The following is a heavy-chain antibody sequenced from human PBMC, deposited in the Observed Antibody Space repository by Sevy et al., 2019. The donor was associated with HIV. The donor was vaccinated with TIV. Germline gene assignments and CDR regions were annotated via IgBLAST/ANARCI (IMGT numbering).Heavy chain of an antibody. CDR1: GFSFDSYG. J-gene: IGHJ6*03. CDR3: GKGGGGHYDPDEIGYYFYYYNMDV. D-gene: IGHD3-22*01. Sequence: LSLTCAVSGFSFDSYGMTWVRQAPGKGLEWVSGISGSGTRTYYADSVKGRFIISRDNSKNTLYLQMNSLRSEDTGIYYCGKGGGGHYDPDEIGYYFYYYNMDVWGKGTTVTVSS. CDR2: ISGSGTRT. V-gene: IGHV3-23*01.